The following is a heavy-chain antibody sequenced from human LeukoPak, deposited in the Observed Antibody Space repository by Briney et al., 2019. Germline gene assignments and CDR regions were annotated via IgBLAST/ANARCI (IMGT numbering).Heavy chain of an antibody. D-gene: IGHD6-19*01. Sequence: GGSLRLSCAASGFTFSSYAMSWVRQAPGKGLEWVSAISGSGGSTYYADSVKGRFTISRDNSKNTLYLQMNSLRAEDTAVYYCARDRASGYSSWGYYYYYMDVWGKGTTVTVSS. CDR1: GFTFSSYA. V-gene: IGHV3-23*01. CDR2: ISGSGGST. CDR3: ARDRASGYSSWGYYYYYMDV. J-gene: IGHJ6*03.